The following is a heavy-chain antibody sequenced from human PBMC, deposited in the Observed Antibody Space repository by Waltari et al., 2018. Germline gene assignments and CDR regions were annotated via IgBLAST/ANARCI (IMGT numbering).Heavy chain of an antibody. D-gene: IGHD5-12*01. CDR2: VYGGGKT. V-gene: IGHV4-4*02. CDR1: GDSLSSTYW. CDR3: ARDRGRGLYLDS. J-gene: IGHJ4*02. Sequence: QLQLQESGPGLVKPSGTLSLTCGVSGDSLSSTYWWGWVRQAPGKGLEWIGQVYGGGKTNYNPSFASRVTVALDTYNKQFSLTVTSATAADTAVYYCARDRGRGLYLDSWGPGLLVTVSP.